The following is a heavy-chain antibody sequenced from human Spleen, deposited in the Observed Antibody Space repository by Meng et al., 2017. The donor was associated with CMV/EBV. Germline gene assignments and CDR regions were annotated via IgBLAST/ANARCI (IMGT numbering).Heavy chain of an antibody. CDR1: PLSSSNW. Sequence: PLSSSNWWSWVRPPPGKGLEWIGGIYHSGRTHYNPSLKSRVTISVDKSKNQFSLKLSSVTAADTAVYYCARNNPRYCSSTSCPPDYWGQGTLVTVSS. CDR2: IYHSGRT. CDR3: ARNNPRYCSSTSCPPDY. V-gene: IGHV4-4*02. J-gene: IGHJ4*02. D-gene: IGHD2-2*01.